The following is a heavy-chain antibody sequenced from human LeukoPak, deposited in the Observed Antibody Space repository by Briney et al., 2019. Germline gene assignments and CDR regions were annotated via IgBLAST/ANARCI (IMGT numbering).Heavy chain of an antibody. CDR1: GASISPDY. J-gene: IGHJ4*02. CDR2: IYYTGGT. Sequence: PSETLSLTCTVSGASISPDYWSWIRQPPGKGLEFIGYIYYTGGTNYNPSLKSRVTISVDTSKNQFSLKLISVTAADTAVYRCARLAKVESRSLAHYFDSWGQGALVTVSS. CDR3: ARLAKVESRSLAHYFDS. V-gene: IGHV4-59*01. D-gene: IGHD1-26*01.